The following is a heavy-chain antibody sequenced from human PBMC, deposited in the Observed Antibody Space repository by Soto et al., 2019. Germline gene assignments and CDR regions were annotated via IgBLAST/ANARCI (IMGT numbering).Heavy chain of an antibody. D-gene: IGHD2-21*01. CDR1: GGSISSGDYY. CDR3: ARGSYSVVVSDY. Sequence: SETLSLTCTVSGGSISSGDYYWSWIRQPPGKGLEWIGYIYYSGSTYYNPSLKSRVTISVDTSKNQFSLKLSSVTAADTAVYYCARGSYSVVVSDYWGQGTLVTVSS. V-gene: IGHV4-30-4*01. CDR2: IYYSGST. J-gene: IGHJ4*02.